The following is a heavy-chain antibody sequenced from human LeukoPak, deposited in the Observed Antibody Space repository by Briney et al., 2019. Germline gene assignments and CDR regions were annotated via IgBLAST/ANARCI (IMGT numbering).Heavy chain of an antibody. J-gene: IGHJ4*02. Sequence: PGRSLRLSCAASGFTFDDYAMHWVRQAPGKGLEWVSGISWNSGSIGYADSVKGRFTISRDNAKNSLYLQMNSLRAEDTALYYCAGGGYSSGWYGDYWGQGTLVTVSS. CDR3: AGGGYSSGWYGDY. D-gene: IGHD6-19*01. V-gene: IGHV3-9*01. CDR2: ISWNSGSI. CDR1: GFTFDDYA.